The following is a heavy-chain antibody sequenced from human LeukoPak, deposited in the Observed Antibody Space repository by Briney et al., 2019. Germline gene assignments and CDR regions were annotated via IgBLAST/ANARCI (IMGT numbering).Heavy chain of an antibody. Sequence: SETLSLTCTVSGGSISSSHYHWAWIRQPPGTGLEWIGSIYYSGGTYYNPSLKSRVTISVDTSKNQFSLKLNSVTAADTAVYFCARLASEWKLLNWFDPWGQGALVTVSS. J-gene: IGHJ5*02. CDR1: GGSISSSHYH. CDR2: IYYSGGT. CDR3: ARLASEWKLLNWFDP. V-gene: IGHV4-39*01. D-gene: IGHD1-26*01.